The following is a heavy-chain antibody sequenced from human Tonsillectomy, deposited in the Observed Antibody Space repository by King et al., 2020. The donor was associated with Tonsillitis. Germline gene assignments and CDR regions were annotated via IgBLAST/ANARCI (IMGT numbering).Heavy chain of an antibody. CDR2: IWDDGSSE. V-gene: IGHV3-33*01. CDR1: GFAFSSYG. Sequence: VQLVQSGGGVIQPGRSLRLSCAASGFAFSSYGLHWVRQAPGKGLEWVAVIWDDGSSEHYADSVKGLFTISTDNSNNTLFLQMNSLRAEDTAGYYCARDHGYHDSSGYSTYYYMDVWGKGTTVTVSS. J-gene: IGHJ6*03. CDR3: ARDHGYHDSSGYSTYYYMDV. D-gene: IGHD3-22*01.